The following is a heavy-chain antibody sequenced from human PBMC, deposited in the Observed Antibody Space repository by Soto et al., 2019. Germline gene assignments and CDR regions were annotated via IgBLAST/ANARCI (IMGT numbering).Heavy chain of an antibody. J-gene: IGHJ5*02. CDR3: ARDQKVGVTGTTEWFDP. V-gene: IGHV4-61*01. D-gene: IGHD1-20*01. CDR1: GGSVSSGSYY. CDR2: IYYSGST. Sequence: QVQLQESGPGLVKPSETLSLTCTVSGGSVSSGSYYWSWIRQPTGKGLEWIGYIYYSGSTNYNPSLKSRVTISVDTSKNQFSLKLSSVTAADTAVYYCARDQKVGVTGTTEWFDPWGQGTLVTVSS.